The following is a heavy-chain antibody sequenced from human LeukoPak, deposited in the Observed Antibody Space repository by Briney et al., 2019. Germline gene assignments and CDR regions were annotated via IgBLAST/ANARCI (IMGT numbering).Heavy chain of an antibody. CDR1: GFTFSRYW. V-gene: IGHV3-7*03. CDR2: LIQDGGEK. Sequence: PGGSLRLSCVASGFTFSRYWMTWVRQAPGKGLEWVATLIQDGGEKHYVDPVKGRFTISRDNAKNSVYLQMNSLRAEDTAVYYCASWGSVAGQRALDYWGQGTLVTVSS. CDR3: ASWGSVAGQRALDY. D-gene: IGHD6-19*01. J-gene: IGHJ4*02.